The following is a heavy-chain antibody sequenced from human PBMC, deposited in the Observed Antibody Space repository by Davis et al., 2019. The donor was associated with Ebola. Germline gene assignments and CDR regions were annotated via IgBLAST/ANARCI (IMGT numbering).Heavy chain of an antibody. CDR1: GFSFAYHA. Sequence: SLKISCVASGFSFAYHAVHWVRQAPGKGLEWVSGINWNSGSIGYAESVQGRFTISRDNAKTSLFLQMNSLRVEDTALYYCARDIKAIWSGYLDYWGQGALVTVSS. V-gene: IGHV3-9*01. J-gene: IGHJ4*02. CDR3: ARDIKAIWSGYLDY. CDR2: INWNSGSI. D-gene: IGHD3-3*01.